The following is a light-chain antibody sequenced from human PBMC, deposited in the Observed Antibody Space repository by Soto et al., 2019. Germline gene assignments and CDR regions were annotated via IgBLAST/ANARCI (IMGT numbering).Light chain of an antibody. V-gene: IGKV3-20*01. CDR3: QQYGSSRFT. Sequence: EIVLTQSPGTLSLSPGERATLSCRASLSVSSSYLAWYQQKPGQAPRLLIYGVSSRATGIPDRFSGSGSGTDFTLTISRLEPEDFAVYYCQQYGSSRFTFGPGTKVDIK. CDR1: LSVSSSY. J-gene: IGKJ3*01. CDR2: GVS.